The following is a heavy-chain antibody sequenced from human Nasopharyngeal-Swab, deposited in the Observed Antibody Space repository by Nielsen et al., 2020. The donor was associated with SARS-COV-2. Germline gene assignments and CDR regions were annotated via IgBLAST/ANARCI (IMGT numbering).Heavy chain of an antibody. V-gene: IGHV3-30*04. J-gene: IGHJ4*02. CDR3: ASDPNYYDSSGYPQYYFDY. CDR2: ISYDGSNK. Sequence: WIRQPPGKGLEWVAVISYDGSNKYYADSVKGRFTISGDNSKNTLYLQMNSLRAEDTAVYYCASDPNYYDSSGYPQYYFDYWGQGTLVTVSS. D-gene: IGHD3-22*01.